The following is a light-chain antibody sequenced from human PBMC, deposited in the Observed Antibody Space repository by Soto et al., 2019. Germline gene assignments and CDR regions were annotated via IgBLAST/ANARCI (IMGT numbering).Light chain of an antibody. CDR3: QQFNSSPFT. CDR2: TVS. Sequence: DIQLTQSPSFLSASVGDRLTITCRASQDIRSSLAWYQQKPAKAPNLLIYTVSTLQSGVPSRFSGRRSGTEFTLTSSSLQPEDFATYCCQQFNSSPFTFGGGTKVEI. V-gene: IGKV1-9*01. CDR1: QDIRSS. J-gene: IGKJ4*02.